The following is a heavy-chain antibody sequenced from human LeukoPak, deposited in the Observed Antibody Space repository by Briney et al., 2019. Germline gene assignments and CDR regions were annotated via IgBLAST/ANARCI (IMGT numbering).Heavy chain of an antibody. V-gene: IGHV3-23*01. Sequence: PGGSLRLSCAASGFTFSSYAMSWVRQAPGKGLEWVSAISGSGGSTYYADSVKDRFTISRDNSKNTLYLQMNSLRAEDTAVYYCARTHARYSSSWYYFDYWGQGTLVTVSS. J-gene: IGHJ4*02. D-gene: IGHD6-13*01. CDR2: ISGSGGST. CDR3: ARTHARYSSSWYYFDY. CDR1: GFTFSSYA.